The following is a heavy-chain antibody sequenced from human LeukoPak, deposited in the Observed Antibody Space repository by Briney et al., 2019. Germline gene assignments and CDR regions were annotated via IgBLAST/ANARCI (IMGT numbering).Heavy chain of an antibody. CDR2: IIPIFGTA. Sequence: SVKVSCKASGGTFSSYAISWVRQAPGQGLEWRGGIIPIFGTANYAQKFQGRVTITADESTSTAYMELSSLRSEDTAVYYCARGQHRGYHPDAFDIWGQGTMVTVSS. CDR1: GGTFSSYA. V-gene: IGHV1-69*13. J-gene: IGHJ3*02. D-gene: IGHD3-22*01. CDR3: ARGQHRGYHPDAFDI.